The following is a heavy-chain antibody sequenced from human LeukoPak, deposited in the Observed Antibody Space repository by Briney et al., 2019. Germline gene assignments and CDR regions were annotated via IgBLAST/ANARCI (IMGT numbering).Heavy chain of an antibody. Sequence: GESLQISSQGSGYIFTNHWIGWVRQMPGKGLEWMGIIYPGDSDTRYSPSFQRQVTISADKSISTAYLQWSSLKASDTAMYYCARQRFTTRAYAGNWFDPWGQGTLVTVSS. CDR3: ARQRFTTRAYAGNWFDP. V-gene: IGHV5-51*01. CDR2: IYPGDSDT. J-gene: IGHJ5*02. CDR1: GYIFTNHW. D-gene: IGHD3-16*01.